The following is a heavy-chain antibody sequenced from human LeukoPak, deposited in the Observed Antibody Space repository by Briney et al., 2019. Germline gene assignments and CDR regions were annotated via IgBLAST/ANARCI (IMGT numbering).Heavy chain of an antibody. D-gene: IGHD2-2*01. Sequence: RASVKVSCKASGYTFTSYDINWVRQATGQGLEWMGWMNPNSGNTGYAQKFQGRVTMTEDTSTDTAYMELSSLRSEDTAVYYCATGPAAIKRWFDPWGQGTLVTVSS. J-gene: IGHJ5*02. CDR3: ATGPAAIKRWFDP. CDR1: GYTFTSYD. V-gene: IGHV1-8*01. CDR2: MNPNSGNT.